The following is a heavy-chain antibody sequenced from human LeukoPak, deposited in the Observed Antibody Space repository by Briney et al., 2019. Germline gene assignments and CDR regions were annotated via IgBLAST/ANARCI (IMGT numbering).Heavy chain of an antibody. CDR3: AREGVYYDSSGYLGY. Sequence: SETLSLTCTVSGGSISSYYWGWIRQPPGKGLEWIGSIYYSGSTYYNPSLKSRVTISVDTSKNQFTLKLSSVTAADTAVYYCAREGVYYDSSGYLGYWGQGTLVTVSS. V-gene: IGHV4-39*06. J-gene: IGHJ4*02. CDR1: GGSISSYY. D-gene: IGHD3-22*01. CDR2: IYYSGST.